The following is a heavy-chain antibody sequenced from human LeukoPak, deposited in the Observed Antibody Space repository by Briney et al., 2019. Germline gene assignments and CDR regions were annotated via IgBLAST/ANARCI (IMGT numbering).Heavy chain of an antibody. J-gene: IGHJ4*02. CDR3: AVFVVVVIS. Sequence: PGGSLRLSCAASGFTFDGYGMSWVRQAPGKGLEWVSGINWNGGSTGYADSVKGRFTISRDNSKNTLYLQMNSLRAEDTAVYYCAVFVVVVISWGQGTLVTVSS. V-gene: IGHV3-20*04. D-gene: IGHD3-22*01. CDR1: GFTFDGYG. CDR2: INWNGGST.